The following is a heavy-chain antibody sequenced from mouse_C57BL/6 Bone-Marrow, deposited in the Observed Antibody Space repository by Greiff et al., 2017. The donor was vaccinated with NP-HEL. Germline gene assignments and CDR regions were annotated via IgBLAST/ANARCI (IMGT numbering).Heavy chain of an antibody. J-gene: IGHJ4*01. Sequence: EVKLMESEGGLVQPGSSMKLSCTASGFTFSDYYMAWVRQVPEKGLEWVANINYDGSSTYYLDSLKSRFIISRDNAKNILYLQMSSLKSEDTATYYCAKLGRGMDYWGQGTSVTVSS. CDR2: INYDGSST. D-gene: IGHD4-1*01. CDR3: AKLGRGMDY. V-gene: IGHV5-16*01. CDR1: GFTFSDYY.